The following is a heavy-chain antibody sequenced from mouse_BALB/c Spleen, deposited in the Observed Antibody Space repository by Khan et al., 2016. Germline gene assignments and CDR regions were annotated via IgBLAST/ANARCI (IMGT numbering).Heavy chain of an antibody. CDR3: ARWAYYGNYRFAY. Sequence: QVQLQQSGAELAKPGASVKMSCKASGYTFTSYWMHWVKQRPGQGLEWIGYINPSTGYTEYNQKFKDKATLPADKSSSTAYMQLSSLTSEDSAVYYCARWAYYGNYRFAYWGQGTLVTVSA. CDR1: GYTFTSYW. J-gene: IGHJ3*01. CDR2: INPSTGYT. V-gene: IGHV1-7*01. D-gene: IGHD2-10*01.